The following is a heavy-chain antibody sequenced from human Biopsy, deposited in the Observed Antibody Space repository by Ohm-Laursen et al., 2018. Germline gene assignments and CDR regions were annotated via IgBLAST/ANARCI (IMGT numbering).Heavy chain of an antibody. CDR2: INPILGIL. Sequence: GSSVKVSCKASGGSITTSGIRWVRQAPGQGLEWVGRINPILGILDYAQRLKDRVTITADKSTNTAYMQLSRLTSEDTAFYYCARRYSGTYVGSDYWGQGTLVTVSS. V-gene: IGHV1-69*04. J-gene: IGHJ4*02. CDR3: ARRYSGTYVGSDY. D-gene: IGHD1-26*01. CDR1: GGSITTSG.